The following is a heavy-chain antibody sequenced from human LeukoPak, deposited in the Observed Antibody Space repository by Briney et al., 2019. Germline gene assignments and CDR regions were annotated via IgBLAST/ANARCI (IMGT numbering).Heavy chain of an antibody. CDR1: GGSISSYY. CDR2: IYNSGST. D-gene: IGHD3-22*01. V-gene: IGHV4-59*08. J-gene: IGHJ3*01. CDR3: ATDSSGSFDAFDV. Sequence: SETLSLTCTVSGGSISSYYWSWIRQPPGKGLEWIGYIYNSGSTNYNYKPSLKSRVTMSVDTSKNRFSLRLSSVTAADTALYYCATDSSGSFDAFDVWGQGTLVTVSS.